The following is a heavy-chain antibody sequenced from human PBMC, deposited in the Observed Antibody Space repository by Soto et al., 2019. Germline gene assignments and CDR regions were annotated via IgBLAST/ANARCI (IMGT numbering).Heavy chain of an antibody. CDR3: AKIRYGLNRDGMDV. CDR2: ISGSGGST. J-gene: IGHJ6*02. D-gene: IGHD1-1*01. V-gene: IGHV3-23*01. Sequence: AGSLSLSCAASGVTFSSYAMSWVRQAPGKGLEWVSAISGSGGSTYYADSVKGRFTISRDNSKNTLYLQMNSLRAEDTAVYYWAKIRYGLNRDGMDVWGQGTTVTVSS. CDR1: GVTFSSYA.